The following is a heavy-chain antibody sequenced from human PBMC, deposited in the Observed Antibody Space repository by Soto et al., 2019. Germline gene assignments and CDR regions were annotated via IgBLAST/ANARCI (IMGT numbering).Heavy chain of an antibody. Sequence: PSETLSLTCAVYGGSFSGYYWSWIRQPPGKGLEWIGEINHSGSTNYNPSLKSRVTISVDTSKNQFSLKLSSVTAADTAVYYCARGYNWNWAGTYYYMDVWGKGTTVTVSS. CDR3: ARGYNWNWAGTYYYMDV. J-gene: IGHJ6*03. CDR1: GGSFSGYY. D-gene: IGHD1-7*01. CDR2: INHSGST. V-gene: IGHV4-34*01.